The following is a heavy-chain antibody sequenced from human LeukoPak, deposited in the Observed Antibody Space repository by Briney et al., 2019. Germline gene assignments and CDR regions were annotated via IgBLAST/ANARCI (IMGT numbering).Heavy chain of an antibody. Sequence: PGGSLRLSCAASGFTFSSYEMNWVRQAPGKGLEWVSAISGSGGLSADGGRTHYADSVKGRFTISRDNSKNTLSLQMTSLRAEDTAVYYCAKGQSYSSGSAVDYWGQGTLVTVSS. V-gene: IGHV3-23*01. CDR2: ISGSGGLSADGGRT. D-gene: IGHD6-19*01. J-gene: IGHJ4*02. CDR3: AKGQSYSSGSAVDY. CDR1: GFTFSSYE.